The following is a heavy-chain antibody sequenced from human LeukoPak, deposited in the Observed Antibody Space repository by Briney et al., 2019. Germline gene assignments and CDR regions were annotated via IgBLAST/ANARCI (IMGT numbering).Heavy chain of an antibody. Sequence: GESLKISCKGSGYSFTSYWIGWVRQMPGKGLEWMGIIYPGDSDTRYSPSFQGQVTISADKSISTAYLQWSSLKASDTAMYYCARHGSQYYDFWSGYYPWGQGTLVTVSS. V-gene: IGHV5-51*01. CDR2: IYPGDSDT. CDR3: ARHGSQYYDFWSGYYP. J-gene: IGHJ5*02. D-gene: IGHD3-3*01. CDR1: GYSFTSYW.